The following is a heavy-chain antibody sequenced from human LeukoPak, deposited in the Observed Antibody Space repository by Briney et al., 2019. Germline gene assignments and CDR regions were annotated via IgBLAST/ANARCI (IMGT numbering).Heavy chain of an antibody. CDR1: GGSVSNYY. J-gene: IGHJ4*02. CDR3: AIGSSYPPGELDY. Sequence: SSETLSLTCAVSGGSVSNYYWSWVRQPPGKGLEYIGYIYYSGTTNYNPSLKSRVTMSLDTSKNQFSLKLSSVTAADTALYFCAIGSSYPPGELDYWGQGSLVTVSS. V-gene: IGHV4-59*02. D-gene: IGHD1-7*01. CDR2: IYYSGTT.